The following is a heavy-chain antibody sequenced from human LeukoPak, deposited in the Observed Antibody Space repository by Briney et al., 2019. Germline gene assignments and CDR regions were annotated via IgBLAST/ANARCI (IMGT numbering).Heavy chain of an antibody. CDR2: INHSGST. CDR3: ASRRMGWFGVNYGMDV. V-gene: IGHV4-34*01. J-gene: IGHJ6*02. D-gene: IGHD3-10*01. Sequence: PSETLSLTCAVYGGSFSGYYWSWIRQPPGKGLEWIGEINHSGSTNYNPSLKSRVAISVDTSKTQFSLKLSSVTAADTAVYYCASRRMGWFGVNYGMDVWGQGTTVTVSS. CDR1: GGSFSGYY.